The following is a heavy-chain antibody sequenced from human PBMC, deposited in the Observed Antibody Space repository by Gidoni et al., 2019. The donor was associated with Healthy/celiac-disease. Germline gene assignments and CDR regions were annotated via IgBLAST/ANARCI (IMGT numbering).Heavy chain of an antibody. V-gene: IGHV4-34*01. CDR2: INHSGST. CDR1: GGSFSGYY. J-gene: IGHJ4*02. D-gene: IGHD3-22*01. Sequence: QVQLQQWGAGLLKPSETLSLTCAVYGGSFSGYYWSWIRQPPGKGLEWIGEINHSGSTNYNPSLKSRVTISVDTSKNQFSLKLSSVTAADTAVYYCARAGVVVVTSWGFDYWGQGTLVTVSS. CDR3: ARAGVVVVTSWGFDY.